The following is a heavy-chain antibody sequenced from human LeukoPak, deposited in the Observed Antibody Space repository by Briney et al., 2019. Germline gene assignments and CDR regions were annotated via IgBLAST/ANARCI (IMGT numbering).Heavy chain of an antibody. CDR2: IYYSGST. D-gene: IGHD1-14*01. CDR3: ARNNHWFDP. Sequence: SETLSLTCTVSGGSISSYYWSWIRQPPGRGLEWIGYIYYSGSTNYNPSLKSRVTISVDTSKNQFSLKLSSVTAADTAVYYCARNNHWFDPWGQGTLVTVSS. J-gene: IGHJ5*02. CDR1: GGSISSYY. V-gene: IGHV4-59*01.